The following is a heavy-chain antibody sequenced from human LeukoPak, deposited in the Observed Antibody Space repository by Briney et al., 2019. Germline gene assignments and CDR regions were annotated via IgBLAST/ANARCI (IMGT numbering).Heavy chain of an antibody. CDR1: GFTFSSYA. CDR3: AKHCDAIAARQVADP. V-gene: IGHV3-23*01. Sequence: GGSLRLSCAASGFTFSSYAMSWVRQAPGKGLEWVSAISGSGGSTYYADSVEGRFTISRDNSKNTLYLQMNSLRAEDTAVYYCAKHCDAIAARQVADPWGQGTLVTVSS. CDR2: ISGSGGST. D-gene: IGHD6-6*01. J-gene: IGHJ5*02.